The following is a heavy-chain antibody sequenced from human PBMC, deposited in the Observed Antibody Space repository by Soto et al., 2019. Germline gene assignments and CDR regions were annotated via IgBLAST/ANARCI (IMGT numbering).Heavy chain of an antibody. CDR2: INPNSGGT. Sequence: QVQLAQSGAEVKKPGASVKVSCKASGYTFTGYYMHWVRQAPGQGLEWMGWINPNSGGTNYAQKFQGWVTMTRDTSISTAYMELSRLRSDDTAVYYCARAYVGYCSGGSCLGPLGYWGQGTLVTVSS. J-gene: IGHJ4*02. CDR3: ARAYVGYCSGGSCLGPLGY. V-gene: IGHV1-2*04. D-gene: IGHD2-15*01. CDR1: GYTFTGYY.